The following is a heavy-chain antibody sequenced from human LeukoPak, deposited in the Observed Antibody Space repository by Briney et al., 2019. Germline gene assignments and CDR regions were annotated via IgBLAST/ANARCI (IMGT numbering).Heavy chain of an antibody. J-gene: IGHJ6*02. D-gene: IGHD3-9*01. CDR1: GFTFSTCA. Sequence: GGSLRLSCAASGFTFSTCAMSWVRQAPGKGLEWISYISRSGDTLYYADSVEGRFTISRDNAKNSLYLQMNSLRAEDTAVYYCAREVIIFPDYYYYGMDVWGQGTTVTVSS. V-gene: IGHV3-11*01. CDR3: AREVIIFPDYYYYGMDV. CDR2: ISRSGDTL.